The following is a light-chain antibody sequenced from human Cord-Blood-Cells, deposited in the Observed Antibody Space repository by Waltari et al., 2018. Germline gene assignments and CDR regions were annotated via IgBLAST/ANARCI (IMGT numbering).Light chain of an antibody. CDR3: SSYTSSSTWV. Sequence: QSALTQPASVSGSPGQSITISCTGTSSDVGGYNYVSWYQQHPGKAPKLMLYDVSNRPAGVSNRCACYNSGNTASLTISGLQAEDEADYYCSSYTSSSTWVFGGGTKLTVL. CDR2: DVS. CDR1: SSDVGGYNY. V-gene: IGLV2-14*01. J-gene: IGLJ3*02.